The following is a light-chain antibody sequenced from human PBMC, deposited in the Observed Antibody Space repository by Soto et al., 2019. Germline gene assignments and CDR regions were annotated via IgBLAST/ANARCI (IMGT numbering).Light chain of an antibody. CDR1: SNDVGGYNL. V-gene: IGLV2-23*02. CDR3: CSHVGGSSPQWV. J-gene: IGLJ3*02. CDR2: EVN. Sequence: QSALTQPASVSGSPGQSITISCTGTSNDVGGYNLVSWFQQHPGKAPKLMISEVNERPSGVSNRFSGSKSANTASLTISGLQAEDEADYYCCSHVGGSSPQWVFGGGTKVTVL.